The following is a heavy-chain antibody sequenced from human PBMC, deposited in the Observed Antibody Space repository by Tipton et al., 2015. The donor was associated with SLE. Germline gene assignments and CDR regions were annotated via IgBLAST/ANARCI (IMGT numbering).Heavy chain of an antibody. J-gene: IGHJ4*02. CDR3: ARGDDSSSWYDSFDY. V-gene: IGHV5-10-1*01. D-gene: IGHD6-13*01. CDR1: GYSFTSYW. Sequence: QLVQSGAEVKKPGESLTISCKGSGYSFTSYWITWVRQMPGKGLEWIGRIDPSDSFTNYSPSFQGHVTISADKSISTAYLQWSSLKASDTAMYYCARGDDSSSWYDSFDYWGQGTLVTVSS. CDR2: IDPSDSFT.